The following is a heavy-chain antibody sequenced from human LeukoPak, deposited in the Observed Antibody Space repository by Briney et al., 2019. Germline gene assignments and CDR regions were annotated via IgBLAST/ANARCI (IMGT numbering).Heavy chain of an antibody. Sequence: SETLSLTCTVSGGSISSSSYYWGWIRQPPGRGLEWIGYIYYSGSTNYNPSLKSRVTISVDTSKNQFSLKLSSVTAADTAVYYCARRSSGYYYAFGSYYFDYWGQGTLVTVSS. D-gene: IGHD3-22*01. CDR1: GGSISSSSYY. J-gene: IGHJ4*02. CDR3: ARRSSGYYYAFGSYYFDY. CDR2: IYYSGST. V-gene: IGHV4-61*05.